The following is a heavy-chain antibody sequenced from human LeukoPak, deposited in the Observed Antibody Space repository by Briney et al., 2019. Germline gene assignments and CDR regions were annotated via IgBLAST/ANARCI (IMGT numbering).Heavy chain of an antibody. CDR3: ARDLGHAGTIPDY. D-gene: IGHD6-13*01. CDR2: ISGSGGSI. Sequence: PGGSLRLSCAASGFTFSSYATSWVRQAPGKGLEWVSAISGSGGSIYYADSVKGRFTISRDNSKNTLYLQMNSLRAEDTAVYYCARDLGHAGTIPDYWGQGTLVTVSS. V-gene: IGHV3-23*01. CDR1: GFTFSSYA. J-gene: IGHJ4*02.